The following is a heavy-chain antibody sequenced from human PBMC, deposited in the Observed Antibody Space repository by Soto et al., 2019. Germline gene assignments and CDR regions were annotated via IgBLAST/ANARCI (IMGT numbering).Heavy chain of an antibody. CDR2: ISAYNGNT. V-gene: IGHV1-18*01. J-gene: IGHJ4*02. CDR3: ARDRRVYSYGLDFDC. CDR1: GYTFTSYG. D-gene: IGHD5-18*01. Sequence: QVQLVQSGAEVKKPGASVKVSCKASGYTFTSYGIRWVRQAPGQGLEWMGWISAYNGNTNYAQKFQGRVTMTTDTTTRTAYMELRSMRSNDTAVYYCARDRRVYSYGLDFDCWGPGTLVTVS.